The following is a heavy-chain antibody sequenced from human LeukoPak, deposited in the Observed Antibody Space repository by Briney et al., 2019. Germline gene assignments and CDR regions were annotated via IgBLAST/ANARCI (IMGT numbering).Heavy chain of an antibody. CDR2: ISAYNGNT. CDR3: ASPRTRILYSRGYYYYMDV. V-gene: IGHV1-18*01. CDR1: GYTFTSYG. Sequence: VASVKVSCKASGYTFTSYGISWVRQAPGQGLEWMGWISAYNGNTNYAQKLQGRVTMTTDTSTSTAYMELRSLRSDDTAVYYCASPRTRILYSRGYYYYMDVWGKGTTVTVSS. J-gene: IGHJ6*03. D-gene: IGHD2-8*01.